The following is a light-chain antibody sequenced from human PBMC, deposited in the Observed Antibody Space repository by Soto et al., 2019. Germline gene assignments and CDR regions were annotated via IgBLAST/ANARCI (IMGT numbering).Light chain of an antibody. V-gene: IGKV3D-20*02. CDR2: GAS. CDR3: QQRSNWLIT. CDR1: QSVSSSY. Sequence: EIVLTQSPGTLSLSPGERATLSCRASQSVSSSYLAWYQQKPGQAPRLLIYGASSRATGIPVRFSGSGSGTDFTLTISRLEPEDFAVYYCQQRSNWLITFGQGTRLEI. J-gene: IGKJ5*01.